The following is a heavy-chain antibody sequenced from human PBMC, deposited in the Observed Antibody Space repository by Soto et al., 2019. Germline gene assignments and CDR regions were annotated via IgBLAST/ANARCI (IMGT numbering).Heavy chain of an antibody. CDR1: GYSFTSYW. D-gene: IGHD4-17*01. V-gene: IGHV5-51*01. J-gene: IGHJ6*02. CDR3: ARHDPPGGYGVPYYYYGMDV. CDR2: IYPGDSDT. Sequence: GESLKISCKGSGYSFTSYWIGWVRQMPGKGLEWMGIIYPGDSDTRYSPSFQGQVTISANKSISTAYLQWSSLKASDTAVYYCARHDPPGGYGVPYYYYGMDVWGQGTTVTVSS.